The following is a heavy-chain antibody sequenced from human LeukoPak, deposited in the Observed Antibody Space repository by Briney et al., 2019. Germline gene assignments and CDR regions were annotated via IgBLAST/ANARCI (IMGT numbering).Heavy chain of an antibody. V-gene: IGHV6-1*01. CDR2: TYCRSKWYK. CDR3: ARELYPEYDSSGYYHPYFDY. Sequence: SQTLSLTCAISGDSVSSNSAAWNWIRQSPSRGLEWLGRTYCRSKWYKDYAVSVKSLITINPYTSKNQFSLQLNSVTPEDTAVYYCARELYPEYDSSGYYHPYFDYWGQGTLVTVSS. D-gene: IGHD3-22*01. CDR1: GDSVSSNSAA. J-gene: IGHJ4*02.